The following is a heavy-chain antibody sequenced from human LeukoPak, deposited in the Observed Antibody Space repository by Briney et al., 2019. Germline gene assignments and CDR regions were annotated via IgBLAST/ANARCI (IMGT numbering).Heavy chain of an antibody. Sequence: ESGGSLRLSCAASGFTFSNHAMSWVRQAPGKGLEWVSAISGSTPRTYYADSVKGRFTISRDNSQNTVYLQMSSLRAEDTAVYYCVRDFRSADYWGQGTLVTVSS. V-gene: IGHV3-23*01. CDR3: VRDFRSADY. CDR1: GFTFSNHA. CDR2: ISGSTPRT. J-gene: IGHJ4*02.